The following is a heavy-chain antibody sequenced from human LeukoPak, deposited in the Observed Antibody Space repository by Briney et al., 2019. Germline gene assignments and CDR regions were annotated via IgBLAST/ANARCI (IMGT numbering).Heavy chain of an antibody. Sequence: GGSLRLSCEVSRFIFRRHWMSWVRQAPGKGLEWVRNIKDDGSEQYYGHSLRGRFTISRDNARALLYLQMNSLRAEDTAVYFCVREFQAGVTDFDYWGQGTLVTVSS. D-gene: IGHD2-8*01. CDR1: RFIFRRHW. CDR3: VREFQAGVTDFDY. J-gene: IGHJ4*02. V-gene: IGHV3-7*01. CDR2: IKDDGSEQ.